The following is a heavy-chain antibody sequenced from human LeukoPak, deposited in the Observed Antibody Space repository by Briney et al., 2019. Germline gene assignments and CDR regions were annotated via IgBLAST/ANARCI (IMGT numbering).Heavy chain of an antibody. J-gene: IGHJ4*02. CDR1: GFTFSSYG. CDR3: AKGDRGYSYDGFDY. CDR2: ISYDGSNK. Sequence: PGGSLRLSCAASGFTFSSYGMHWVRQAPGKGLEWVAVISYDGSNKYYADSVKGRFTISRDNSKNTLYLQMNSLRAEDTAVYYCAKGDRGYSYDGFDYWGQGTLVTVSS. D-gene: IGHD5-18*01. V-gene: IGHV3-30*18.